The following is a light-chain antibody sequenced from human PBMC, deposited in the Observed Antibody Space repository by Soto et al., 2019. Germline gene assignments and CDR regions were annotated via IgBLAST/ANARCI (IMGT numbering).Light chain of an antibody. Sequence: QSALTQPASVSGSPGQSITISCTGTSSDVGAYNYVSWYQHHPGKAPKLMIFDVSNRPSGVSTRFSGSKSGNTASLTISGLQAEDEAAYYCSSYTTSRSPPVVFGGGTKLTVL. CDR2: DVS. CDR1: SSDVGAYNY. CDR3: SSYTTSRSPPVV. V-gene: IGLV2-14*03. J-gene: IGLJ2*01.